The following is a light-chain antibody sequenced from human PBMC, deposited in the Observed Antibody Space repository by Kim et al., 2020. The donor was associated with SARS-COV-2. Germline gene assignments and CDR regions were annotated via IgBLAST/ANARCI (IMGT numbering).Light chain of an antibody. V-gene: IGLV2-14*03. CDR2: DVS. CDR3: SSYTSSSTPVV. J-gene: IGLJ2*01. Sequence: QSITISCTGTSSDVGGYNYVSWYQQHPGKAAKLMIYDVSNRPSGVSNRFSGSKSGNTASLTISGLQAEDEADYYCSSYTSSSTPVVFGGGTQLTVL. CDR1: SSDVGGYNY.